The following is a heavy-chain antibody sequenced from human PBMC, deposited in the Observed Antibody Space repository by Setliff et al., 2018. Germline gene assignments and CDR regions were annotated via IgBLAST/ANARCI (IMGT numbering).Heavy chain of an antibody. V-gene: IGHV5-51*01. Sequence: GESLKISCKASGYRFTSQWIAWVRQTPGRGLEWMGIIYPADSDTTYSPSFQGQVTISVDKSLSTAYLQWGSLKASDSGKYYCARRGYGGYIYGSFDSWGQGTLVTVSS. CDR2: IYPADSDT. CDR3: ARRGYGGYIYGSFDS. CDR1: GYRFTSQW. J-gene: IGHJ5*01. D-gene: IGHD5-18*01.